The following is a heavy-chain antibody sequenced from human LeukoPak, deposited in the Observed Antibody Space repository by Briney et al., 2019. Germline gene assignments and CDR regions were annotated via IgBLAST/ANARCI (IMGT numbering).Heavy chain of an antibody. J-gene: IGHJ4*02. Sequence: GGSLRLSCAASGFTFSNNAMHWVRQAPGKGLVLVAYIRYDGGNAYYVDSVKGRFTISRDNSKDTLYLQMNGLRPEDTAVYFCAKGDYYGSGLDYWGQGAPVTVSS. CDR2: IRYDGGNA. D-gene: IGHD3-10*01. CDR1: GFTFSNNA. CDR3: AKGDYYGSGLDY. V-gene: IGHV3-30*02.